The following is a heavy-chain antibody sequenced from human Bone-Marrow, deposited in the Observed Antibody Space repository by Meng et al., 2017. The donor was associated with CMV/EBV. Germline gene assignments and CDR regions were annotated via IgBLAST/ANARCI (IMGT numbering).Heavy chain of an antibody. CDR1: GFTFSSYW. D-gene: IGHD3-3*01. V-gene: IGHV3-7*01. CDR2: IKQDGSEK. CDR3: ARDDSSFWSGYYTYYYYGMDV. J-gene: IGHJ6*02. Sequence: GESLKISCAASGFTFSSYWMSWVRQAPGKGLEWVANIKQDGSEKYYVDSVKGRFTISRDNAKNSLYLQMNSLRAEDTAVYYCARDDSSFWSGYYTYYYYGMDVWGQGTTVTVSS.